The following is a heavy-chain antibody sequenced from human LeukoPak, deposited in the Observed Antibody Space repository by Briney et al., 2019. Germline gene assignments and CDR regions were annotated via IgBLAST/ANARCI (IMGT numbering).Heavy chain of an antibody. CDR2: ISAYNGNT. V-gene: IGHV1-18*01. CDR3: AKLYNGNDVYYSYGRAV. J-gene: IGHJ6*04. D-gene: IGHD1-1*01. Sequence: ASVKVSCKASGYTFTSYGISWVRQAPGQGLEWMGWISAYNGNTNYAQKLQGRVTMTTDTSTSTAYMELRSLRSDDTAVYYCAKLYNGNDVYYSYGRAVGAKGTTVPVSS. CDR1: GYTFTSYG.